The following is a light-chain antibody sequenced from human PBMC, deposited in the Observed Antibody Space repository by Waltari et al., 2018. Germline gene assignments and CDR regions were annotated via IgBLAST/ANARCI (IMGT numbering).Light chain of an antibody. CDR2: KVS. CDR1: QSLVYSDGNTY. Sequence: DIVMNQSPLSLPVNLGQPASISPRPRQSLVYSDGNTYLNWFHQRPGQSPRRLSYKVSNWASGVPDRFSGSGSGTDFTLKISRVEAEDVGVYYCMQGTHWPYTFGQGTKLEIK. V-gene: IGKV2D-30*01. J-gene: IGKJ2*01. CDR3: MQGTHWPYT.